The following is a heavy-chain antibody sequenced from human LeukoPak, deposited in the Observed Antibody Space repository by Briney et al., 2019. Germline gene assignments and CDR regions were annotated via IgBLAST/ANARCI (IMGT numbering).Heavy chain of an antibody. D-gene: IGHD2-2*01. Sequence: PGGSLRLSCAASGFSFNNYAMHWVRQAPGKGLEWVALISYDGSNKYYADSVKGRFTISRDNFKVTLYLQLNSLRAEDTAIYYCARADGAYQLLSGGLGYWGQGTLVTVSS. CDR3: ARADGAYQLLSGGLGY. CDR2: ISYDGSNK. CDR1: GFSFNNYA. J-gene: IGHJ4*02. V-gene: IGHV3-30-3*01.